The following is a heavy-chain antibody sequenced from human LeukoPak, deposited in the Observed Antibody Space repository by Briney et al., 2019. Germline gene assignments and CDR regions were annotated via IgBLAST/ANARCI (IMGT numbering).Heavy chain of an antibody. Sequence: ASVKVSCKASGYTFTSYGISWVRQAPGQGVEWMGWISAYNGNTNYAQKLQGRVTMTTDTSTSTAYMELRSLRSDDTAVYYCARDDFWSGYYYFDYWGQGTLVTVSS. D-gene: IGHD3-3*01. CDR2: ISAYNGNT. CDR1: GYTFTSYG. CDR3: ARDDFWSGYYYFDY. J-gene: IGHJ4*02. V-gene: IGHV1-18*01.